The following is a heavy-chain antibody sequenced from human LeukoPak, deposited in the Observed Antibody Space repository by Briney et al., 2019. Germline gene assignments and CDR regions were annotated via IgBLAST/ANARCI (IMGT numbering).Heavy chain of an antibody. D-gene: IGHD6-19*01. Sequence: TTGESLKISCQGSGYIFTSYWIGWGRQLPGKGLEWMGIIYPGDSDTRYSPSFQGQVTISADKSISTAYLQWSSLKASDTAMYYCARRGIAVAGTALDLWGRGTLVTVSS. V-gene: IGHV5-51*01. CDR1: GYIFTSYW. CDR2: IYPGDSDT. J-gene: IGHJ2*01. CDR3: ARRGIAVAGTALDL.